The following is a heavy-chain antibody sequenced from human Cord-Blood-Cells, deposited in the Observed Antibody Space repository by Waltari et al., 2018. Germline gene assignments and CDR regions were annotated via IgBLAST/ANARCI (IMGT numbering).Heavy chain of an antibody. D-gene: IGHD2-15*01. CDR2: IYYSGST. V-gene: IGHV4-39*01. CDR3: ARPQGICSGGSCYSDAFDI. Sequence: QLQLQESGPGLVKPSETLSLTCTVSGGSISSSSYYWGWIRQPPGKGLEWIGSIYYSGSTYYNPSLKGRVTISVDTSKNQFSLKLSSVTAADTAVYYCARPQGICSGGSCYSDAFDIWGQGTMVTVSS. CDR1: GGSISSSSYY. J-gene: IGHJ3*02.